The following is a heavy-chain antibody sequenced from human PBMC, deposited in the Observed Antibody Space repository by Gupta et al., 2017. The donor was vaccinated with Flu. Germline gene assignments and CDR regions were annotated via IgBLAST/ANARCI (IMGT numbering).Heavy chain of an antibody. D-gene: IGHD2-8*01. Sequence: EGQLVESGGGSVKPGESLTLSCAASGFNFSRAWMNWVRQAAGKGLEWVGRSKSETDGATIDYAAPVKGRFTISRDDSKNTLYLRMNSLTSAETAVYYCVTDPRYCGHGVCFGGYYHYGMDVWGQGTTVTVSS. CDR1: GFNFSRAW. V-gene: IGHV3-15*01. CDR3: VTDPRYCGHGVCFGGYYHYGMDV. CDR2: SKSETDGATI. J-gene: IGHJ6*02.